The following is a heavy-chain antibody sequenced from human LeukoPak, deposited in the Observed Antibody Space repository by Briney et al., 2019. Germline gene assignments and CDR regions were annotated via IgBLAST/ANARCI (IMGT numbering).Heavy chain of an antibody. CDR2: IKQDGSEK. CDR3: ARVGGDGWQFFDY. CDR1: GFTFNSYW. V-gene: IGHV3-7*01. J-gene: IGHJ4*02. Sequence: GSLRLSCAASGFTFNSYWMSWVRQTPGKGLGWVANIKQDGSEKYYVDSVKGRFTISRDNAKNSLYLQMDSLRGEDTAIYYCARVGGDGWQFFDYWGQGTLVTVSS. D-gene: IGHD2-21*01.